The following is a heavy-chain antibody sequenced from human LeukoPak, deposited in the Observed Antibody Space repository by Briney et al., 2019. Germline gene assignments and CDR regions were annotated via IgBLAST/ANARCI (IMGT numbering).Heavy chain of an antibody. CDR3: ARDLGYSGFDWAP. D-gene: IGHD5-12*01. CDR1: GVSISSSEGYF. CDR2: IYYSGNT. J-gene: IGHJ5*02. Sequence: SETLSLTCTVSGVSISSSEGYFWSWIRQHPGKGLEWIGFIYYSGNTYYNPTLKSRITISVDTSKNQFSLNLTSVTAADAAVYYCARDLGYSGFDWAPWGQGTLVTVSS. V-gene: IGHV4-39*07.